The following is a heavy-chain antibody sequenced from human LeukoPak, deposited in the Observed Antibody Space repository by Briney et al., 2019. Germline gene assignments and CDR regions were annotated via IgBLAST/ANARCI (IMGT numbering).Heavy chain of an antibody. CDR2: IYTSGST. V-gene: IGHV4-4*07. D-gene: IGHD3-22*01. J-gene: IGHJ2*01. Sequence: SETLSLTCTVSGDSISSYSWTWVRQPAGKGLEWIGRIYTSGSTNYNPSLKSRVTMSVDTSKNHFSLKLSSVTAADTAVYYCARGSSYLWDWYFDLWGRGTLVTVSS. CDR3: ARGSSYLWDWYFDL. CDR1: GDSISSYS.